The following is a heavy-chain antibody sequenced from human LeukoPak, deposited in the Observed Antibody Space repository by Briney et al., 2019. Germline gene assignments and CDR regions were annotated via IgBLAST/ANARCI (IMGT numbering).Heavy chain of an antibody. Sequence: GGSLILSCAASGFTFTTSWMHWFRQAPGKGLVWVSRIESDGTSTTYADSVKGRFTISRDNAKNTLYLQMNSLRAEDTAVYYCARDQYSSTWYRGAFDVWGQGTMVSVSS. J-gene: IGHJ3*01. V-gene: IGHV3-74*01. CDR2: IESDGTST. D-gene: IGHD6-13*01. CDR3: ARDQYSSTWYRGAFDV. CDR1: GFTFTTSW.